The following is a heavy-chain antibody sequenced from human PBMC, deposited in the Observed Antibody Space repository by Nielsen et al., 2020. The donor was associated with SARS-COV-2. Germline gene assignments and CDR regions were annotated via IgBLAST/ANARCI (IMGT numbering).Heavy chain of an antibody. Sequence: ASVKVSCKASGYTFTSYYMHWVRQATGQGLEWMGIINPSGGSTSYAQKFQGRVTMTRDTSTSTVYMELSSLRSEDTAVYYCARDRSITIFGVVMGVYNWFDPWGQGTLVTVSS. CDR1: GYTFTSYY. V-gene: IGHV1-46*01. J-gene: IGHJ5*02. CDR2: INPSGGST. D-gene: IGHD3-3*01. CDR3: ARDRSITIFGVVMGVYNWFDP.